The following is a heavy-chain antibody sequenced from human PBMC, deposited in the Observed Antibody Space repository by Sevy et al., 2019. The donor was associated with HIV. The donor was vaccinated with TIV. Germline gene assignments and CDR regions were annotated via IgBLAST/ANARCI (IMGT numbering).Heavy chain of an antibody. J-gene: IGHJ4*02. CDR1: GYTFTTYA. CDR2: ISVNNGNR. V-gene: IGHV1-18*01. Sequence: ASLKVSGKASGYTFTTYAITWVRQAPGEGLEWMGWISVNNGNRNYAQKVQDRVTMTTDTSTNTAYMELRSLRSDDTAMYYCARVVMSSSWPCFDYWGQGTLVTVSS. CDR3: ARVVMSSSWPCFDY. D-gene: IGHD6-13*01.